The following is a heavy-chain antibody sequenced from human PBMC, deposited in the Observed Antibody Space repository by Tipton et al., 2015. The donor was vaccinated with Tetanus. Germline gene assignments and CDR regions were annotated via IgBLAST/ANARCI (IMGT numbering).Heavy chain of an antibody. CDR3: ARDVFPYSSSD. Sequence: SLRLSCAASEFSFSSYAMTWVRQAPGKWLEWEANMNQDGSEIYYVDSVKGRFTISRDNAKRSLYLQMNSLRAEDTAIYYCARDVFPYSSSDWGQGTLVTVSS. J-gene: IGHJ4*02. CDR1: EFSFSSYA. CDR2: MNQDGSEI. D-gene: IGHD6-6*01. V-gene: IGHV3-7*01.